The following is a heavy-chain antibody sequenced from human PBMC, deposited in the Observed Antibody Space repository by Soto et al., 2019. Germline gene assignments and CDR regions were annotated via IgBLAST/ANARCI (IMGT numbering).Heavy chain of an antibody. J-gene: IGHJ6*03. Sequence: SETLSLTCTVSGGPISSSSYYWGWIRQPPGKGLEWIGSIYYSGSTYYNPSLKSRVTISVDTSKNQFSLKLSSVTAADTAVYYCARVRGEAAAAMDYYYYMDVWGKGTTVTVSS. V-gene: IGHV4-39*01. CDR3: ARVRGEAAAAMDYYYYMDV. CDR2: IYYSGST. CDR1: GGPISSSSYY. D-gene: IGHD6-13*01.